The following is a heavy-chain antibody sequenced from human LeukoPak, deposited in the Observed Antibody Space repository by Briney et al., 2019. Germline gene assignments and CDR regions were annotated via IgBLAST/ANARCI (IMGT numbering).Heavy chain of an antibody. Sequence: GGSLRLSCAASGFTVSSNYMSWVRQAPGKGLEWVSVIYSGGSTYYADSVKGRFTISRDDSKSIADLQMNSLKTEDTAVYYCTRSGGDYKDFDYWGQGTLVTVSS. CDR2: IYSGGST. CDR1: GFTVSSNY. D-gene: IGHD2-21*02. J-gene: IGHJ4*02. CDR3: TRSGGDYKDFDY. V-gene: IGHV3-66*01.